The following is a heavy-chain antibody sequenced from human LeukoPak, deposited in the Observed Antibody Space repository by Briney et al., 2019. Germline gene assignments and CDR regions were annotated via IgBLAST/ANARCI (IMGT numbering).Heavy chain of an antibody. V-gene: IGHV1-46*01. J-gene: IGHJ6*03. CDR1: GYTFTGYY. D-gene: IGHD5-18*01. Sequence: APVKVSCKASGYTFTGYYMHWVRQAPGQGLEWMGIINPSGGSTSYAQKFQGRVTMTRDTSTSTVYMELSSLRSEDTAVYYCARARSRGYSYGYMSGDYMDVWGKGTTVTISS. CDR3: ARARSRGYSYGYMSGDYMDV. CDR2: INPSGGST.